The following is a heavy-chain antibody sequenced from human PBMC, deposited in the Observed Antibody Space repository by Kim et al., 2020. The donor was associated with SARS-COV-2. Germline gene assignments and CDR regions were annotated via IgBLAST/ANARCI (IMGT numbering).Heavy chain of an antibody. D-gene: IGHD1-1*01. V-gene: IGHV1-69*13. CDR3: ARDLDSYRRPGNYYYYGMDV. Sequence: SVKVSCKASGGTFSSYAISWVRQAPGQGLEWMGGIIPIFGTANYAQKFQGRVTITADESTSTAYMELSSLRSEDTAVYYCARDLDSYRRPGNYYYYGMDVWGQGTTVTVSS. CDR2: IIPIFGTA. J-gene: IGHJ6*02. CDR1: GGTFSSYA.